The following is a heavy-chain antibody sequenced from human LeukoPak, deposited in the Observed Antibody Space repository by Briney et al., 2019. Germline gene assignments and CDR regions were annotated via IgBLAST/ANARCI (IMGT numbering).Heavy chain of an antibody. D-gene: IGHD3-22*01. CDR3: ATAPRDNSGYYYYYFDY. J-gene: IGHJ4*02. CDR2: LDPEDDKT. V-gene: IGHV1-24*01. Sequence: ASVKVFCKVSGYSLTDLSMHWVRQAPGKGLEWMGGLDPEDDKTIYAQKFKGRVTMTEDTSTDTAYMELSSLRSEDTAVYYCATAPRDNSGYYYYYFDYWGQGTLVSVSS. CDR1: GYSLTDLS.